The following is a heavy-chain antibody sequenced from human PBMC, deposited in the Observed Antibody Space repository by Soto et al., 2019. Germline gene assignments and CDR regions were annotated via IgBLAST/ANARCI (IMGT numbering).Heavy chain of an antibody. D-gene: IGHD6-13*01. CDR1: GGSISSSSYY. V-gene: IGHV4-39*01. CDR2: IYYSGST. J-gene: IGHJ4*02. CDR3: ARHRIAAAGHFDY. Sequence: SETLSLTCTVSGGSISSSSYYWGWIRQPPGKGLEWIGSIYYSGSTYYNPSLKSRVTISVDTSKNQFSLKLSSVTAADTAVYYCARHRIAAAGHFDYWGQGTLVTVSS.